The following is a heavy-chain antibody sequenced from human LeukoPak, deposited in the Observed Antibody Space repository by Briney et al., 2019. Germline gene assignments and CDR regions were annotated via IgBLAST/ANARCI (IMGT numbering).Heavy chain of an antibody. CDR2: ISGSGGST. J-gene: IGHJ4*02. D-gene: IGHD3-22*01. CDR3: AKGGSSGYYMGIDY. Sequence: GGSLRLSCAASGFSFSDYWMHWVRQAPGKGLEWVSAISGSGGSTYYADSVKGRFTISRDNSKNTLYLQMNSLRAEDTAVYYCAKGGSSGYYMGIDYWGQGTLVTVSS. CDR1: GFSFSDYW. V-gene: IGHV3-23*01.